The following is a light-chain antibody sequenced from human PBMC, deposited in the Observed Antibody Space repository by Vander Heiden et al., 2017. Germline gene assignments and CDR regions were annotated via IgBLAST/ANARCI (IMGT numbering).Light chain of an antibody. J-gene: IGLJ2*01. CDR2: MGS. CDR1: RCNIATNN. V-gene: IGLV1-47*01. Sequence: QSVLTQPPSASGTPGQRVSISCSGSRCNIATNNVYWYQQLTGTAPKLQIYMGSQRPSGVPDRFSGSKSGASASLASIGLRSEDEADYYCASWDESLSGVVFGGGTKLTVL. CDR3: ASWDESLSGVV.